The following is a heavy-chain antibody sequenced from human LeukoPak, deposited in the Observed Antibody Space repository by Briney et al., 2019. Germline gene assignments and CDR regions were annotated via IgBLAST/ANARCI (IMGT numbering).Heavy chain of an antibody. CDR3: TRGGTIYDTILEDPFDI. Sequence: ASVKVSCKASGYTFSSYDINWVRQAPGQGLEWMRWMNPNSGNTGYAQELQGRVAMTRDTSISTAYMELSSLISDDTAVYYCTRGGTIYDTILEDPFDIWGQGTMVTVSS. V-gene: IGHV1-8*01. D-gene: IGHD3-22*01. J-gene: IGHJ3*02. CDR2: MNPNSGNT. CDR1: GYTFSSYD.